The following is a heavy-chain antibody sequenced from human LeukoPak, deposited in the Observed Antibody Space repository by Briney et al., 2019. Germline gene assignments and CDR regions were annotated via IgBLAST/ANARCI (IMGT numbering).Heavy chain of an antibody. CDR1: GYTFTSSG. CDR2: ISAYNGNT. V-gene: IGHV1-18*04. CDR3: ARGGSGEAASMLYYGDY. J-gene: IGHJ4*02. D-gene: IGHD1-26*01. Sequence: ASVKVSCKGSGYTFTSSGICWVRQAPGQGLEWVGWISAYNGNTNYAQKLQGRVTMTTDTSPSTAYMGVRSLRSDDTAGYYCARGGSGEAASMLYYGDYWGQGTLVTVSS.